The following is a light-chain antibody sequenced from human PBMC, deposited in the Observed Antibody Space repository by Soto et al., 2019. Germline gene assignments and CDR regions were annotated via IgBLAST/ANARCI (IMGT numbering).Light chain of an antibody. CDR1: QSVSSY. CDR2: DAS. V-gene: IGKV3-11*01. Sequence: EIVLTQLPATLSSSPGDTVTLSCRASQSVSSYLAWFQHKPGQAPRLLIYDASNRAAGVPSRFSGRGSGTDFTLTINRLEPEDFAVYYCQQRGSWPDTFGQGTKVEIK. CDR3: QQRGSWPDT. J-gene: IGKJ2*01.